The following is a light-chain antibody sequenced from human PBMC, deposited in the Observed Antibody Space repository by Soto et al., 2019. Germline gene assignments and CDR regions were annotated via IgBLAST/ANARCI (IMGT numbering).Light chain of an antibody. CDR2: AAS. J-gene: IGKJ4*01. CDR3: LQHNSYPLT. CDR1: QGISNY. Sequence: IRMTQSPSSLSASPGDRVTITCRASQGISNYLGWYQQKPGKAPKRLIYAASSLQSGVPSRFSGSGSGTEFTLTISSLQPEDFATYYCLQHNSYPLTFGGGTKVDIK. V-gene: IGKV1-17*01.